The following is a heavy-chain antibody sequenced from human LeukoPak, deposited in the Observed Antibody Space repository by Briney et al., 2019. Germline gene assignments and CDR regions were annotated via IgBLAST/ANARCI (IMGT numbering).Heavy chain of an antibody. J-gene: IGHJ4*02. Sequence: GGSLRLSCAASGFTFSSYAMSWVRQAPGKGLEWVSAVSGSGGSTYYADSVKGRFTTSRDNSKNTLYLQMNSLRAEDTAVYYCAKGILYNMVRGVILDYWGQGTLVTVSS. D-gene: IGHD3-10*01. CDR2: VSGSGGST. CDR3: AKGILYNMVRGVILDY. V-gene: IGHV3-23*01. CDR1: GFTFSSYA.